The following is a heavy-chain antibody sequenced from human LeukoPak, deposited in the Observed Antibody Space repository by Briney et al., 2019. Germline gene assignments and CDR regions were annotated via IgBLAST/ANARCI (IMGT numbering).Heavy chain of an antibody. CDR1: GGSFSGYY. CDR2: INHSGST. D-gene: IGHD3-10*01. J-gene: IGHJ4*02. V-gene: IGHV4-34*01. CDR3: ARRHSITMVRGVMSY. Sequence: SETLSLTCAVYGGSFSGYYWSWIRQPPGKGLEWIGEINHSGSTNYNPSLKSRVTISVDTSKNQVSLKLSSVTAADTAVYYCARRHSITMVRGVMSYWGQGTLVTVSS.